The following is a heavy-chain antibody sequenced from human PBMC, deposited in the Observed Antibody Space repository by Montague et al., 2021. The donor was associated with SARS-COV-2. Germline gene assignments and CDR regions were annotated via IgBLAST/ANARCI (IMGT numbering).Heavy chain of an antibody. CDR2: IYYDGST. V-gene: IGHV4-39*01. CDR3: ASRVHPAFGSGAIDY. J-gene: IGHJ4*02. CDR1: GDSIRSSSYY. Sequence: SETLSLTCTVAGDSIRSSSYYWGWIRQPPGRVLEWIGSIYYDGSTYYNPSFKSRVTISVDTSKTQFSLKRSSVTAADTAVYSCASRVHPAFGSGAIDYWGQGPLVTVSS. D-gene: IGHD6-19*01.